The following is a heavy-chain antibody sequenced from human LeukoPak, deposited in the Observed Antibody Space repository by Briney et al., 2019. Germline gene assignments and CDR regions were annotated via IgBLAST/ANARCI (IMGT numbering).Heavy chain of an antibody. CDR3: AKDRTTMVRGVIKLYYYYGMDV. CDR1: GFTFSSYA. CDR2: ISGSGGST. D-gene: IGHD3-10*01. Sequence: PGGSLRLSCAASGFTFSSYAMSWVRQAPGKGLEWVSAISGSGGSTYYADSVKGRFTISRDNSKNTLYLQMNSLRAEDTAVYYCAKDRTTMVRGVIKLYYYYGMDVWGKGTTVTVSS. J-gene: IGHJ6*04. V-gene: IGHV3-23*01.